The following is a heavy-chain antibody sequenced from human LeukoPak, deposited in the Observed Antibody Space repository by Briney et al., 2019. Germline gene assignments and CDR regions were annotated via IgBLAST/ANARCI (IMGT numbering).Heavy chain of an antibody. CDR2: INPNSGNA. CDR3: ARALAWGGSSYSYYYMDV. CDR1: GYTFSDYD. V-gene: IGHV1-8*01. Sequence: AASVKVSCKASGYTFSDYDINWVRQATRQGLEWMGWINPNSGNAGYAQKFQGRVTMTRNTSISTAYMELSSLRSEDTAVYYCARALAWGGSSYSYYYMDVWDKGTTVTVSS. J-gene: IGHJ6*03. D-gene: IGHD1-26*01.